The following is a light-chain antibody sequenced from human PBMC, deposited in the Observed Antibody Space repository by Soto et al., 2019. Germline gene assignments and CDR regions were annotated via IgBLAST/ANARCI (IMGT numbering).Light chain of an antibody. V-gene: IGLV2-23*01. CDR3: CSYAGSSTPSVV. J-gene: IGLJ2*01. CDR1: SSDVGSYNL. CDR2: EDS. Sequence: QSALTQPASVSGSPGQSITISCTGTSSDVGSYNLVSWYQQHPGKAPKLMIYEDSKRPSGVSNRFSGSKSGNTASLTISGLQAEDEADYYCCSYAGSSTPSVVFGGGTKLTVL.